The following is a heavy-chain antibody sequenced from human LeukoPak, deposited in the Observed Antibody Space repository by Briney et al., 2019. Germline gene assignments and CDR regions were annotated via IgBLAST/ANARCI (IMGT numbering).Heavy chain of an antibody. D-gene: IGHD6-19*01. Sequence: GGSLRLSCAASGFTFRTSPMHWVRQAPGKGLEWVAVISYDGKIKVYADSVKGRFTISRDNAKNSLYLQMNSLRAEDTAVYYCARQAVAGTRYFDYWGQGTLVTVSS. CDR1: GFTFRTSP. J-gene: IGHJ4*02. CDR3: ARQAVAGTRYFDY. V-gene: IGHV3-30*04. CDR2: ISYDGKIK.